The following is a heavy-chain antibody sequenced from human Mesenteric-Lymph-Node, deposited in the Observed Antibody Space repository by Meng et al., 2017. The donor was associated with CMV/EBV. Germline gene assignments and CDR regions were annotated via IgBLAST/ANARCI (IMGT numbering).Heavy chain of an antibody. D-gene: IGHD2/OR15-2a*01. CDR2: IIINNGYT. CDR3: ARGDDRYYSTTGCYFDS. V-gene: IGHV1-18*01. CDR1: YSFRNCV. J-gene: IGHJ4*02. Sequence: YSFRNCVLSWVRQAPGQGLEWVGKIIINNGYTDVPQNLQGRVAMTTDTSTSTAYLELRSLRSDDTAVYYCARGDDRYYSTTGCYFDSWGQGTLVTVSS.